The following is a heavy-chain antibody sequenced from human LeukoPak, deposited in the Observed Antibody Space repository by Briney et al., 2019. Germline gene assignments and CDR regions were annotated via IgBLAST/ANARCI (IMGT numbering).Heavy chain of an antibody. V-gene: IGHV3-23*01. D-gene: IGHD2/OR15-2a*01. CDR1: GFTFSSYW. Sequence: PGGSLRLSCAASGFTFSSYWMHWVRQAPGKGLEWVSAISGSGGSTYYADSVKGRFTISRDNSKNTLYLQMNSLRAEDTAVYYCAKELYGYNSYYYMDVWGKGTTVTVSS. J-gene: IGHJ6*03. CDR2: ISGSGGST. CDR3: AKELYGYNSYYYMDV.